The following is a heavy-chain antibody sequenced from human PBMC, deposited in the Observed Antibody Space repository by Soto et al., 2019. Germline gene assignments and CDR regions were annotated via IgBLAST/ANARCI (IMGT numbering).Heavy chain of an antibody. J-gene: IGHJ4*02. D-gene: IGHD1-1*01. CDR2: IWYDGTDK. CDR3: ARDHLTNSNPYY. Sequence: PGGSLRLSCAASGFTSNNYDMHWVRQAPGKGLEWVAVIWYDGTDKYYADSVKGRFTISRDNSKNTLYLQMNSLRAEDTAVYYCARDHLTNSNPYYWGQGTLVTVSS. V-gene: IGHV3-33*01. CDR1: GFTSNNYD.